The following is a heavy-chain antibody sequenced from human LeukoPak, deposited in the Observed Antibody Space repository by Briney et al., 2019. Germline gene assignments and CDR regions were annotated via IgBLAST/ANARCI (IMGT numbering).Heavy chain of an antibody. CDR1: GGSISSSSYY. Sequence: SETLSLTCTVSGGSISSSSYYWGWIRQPPGKGLEWIGSIYYSGSTYYNPSLKSRVTISVDTSKNQFSLKLSSVTAADTAVYFCASCRRGHDAFDIWGQGTMVTVSS. CDR3: ASCRRGHDAFDI. V-gene: IGHV4-39*01. CDR2: IYYSGST. D-gene: IGHD3-10*01. J-gene: IGHJ3*02.